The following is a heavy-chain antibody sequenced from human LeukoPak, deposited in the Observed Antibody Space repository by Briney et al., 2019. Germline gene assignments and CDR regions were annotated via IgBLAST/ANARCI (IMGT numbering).Heavy chain of an antibody. Sequence: ASVKVSCKASGYTFTSYDINWVRQATGQGLEWMGWMNPNSGNTGYAQKLQGRVTMTRNTSISTAYMELSSLRSEDTAVYYCARGFPPYSSSSEEVDYWGQGTLVTVSS. CDR2: MNPNSGNT. J-gene: IGHJ4*02. D-gene: IGHD6-6*01. CDR1: GYTFTSYD. CDR3: ARGFPPYSSSSEEVDY. V-gene: IGHV1-8*01.